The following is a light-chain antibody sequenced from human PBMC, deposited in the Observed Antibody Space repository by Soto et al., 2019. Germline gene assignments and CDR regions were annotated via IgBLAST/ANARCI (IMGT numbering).Light chain of an antibody. V-gene: IGKV3-20*01. J-gene: IGKJ1*01. Sequence: EIVLTQSPGTLSLSPGERATLSCRASQSISSNYLAWHQQKPGQAPRLLIYGASNRATGVPDKFSGSGSGTDFTLTIDRLEPEDFAVYYCQQYDTFPRTFGPGTKVEFK. CDR2: GAS. CDR3: QQYDTFPRT. CDR1: QSISSNY.